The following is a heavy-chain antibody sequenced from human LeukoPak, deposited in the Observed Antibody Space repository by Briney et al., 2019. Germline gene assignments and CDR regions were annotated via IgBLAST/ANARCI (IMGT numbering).Heavy chain of an antibody. CDR2: ISGSGSTI. V-gene: IGHV3-48*02. Sequence: GGSLRLSCAASGFTFSSYTMNWVRQAPGRGLEWVSYISGSGSTIYYAVSVKGRFTISRDNAKSSLYLQMNSLRDEDTAVYYCARAYGAFDIWGQGTMVTVSS. J-gene: IGHJ3*02. D-gene: IGHD2-8*01. CDR1: GFTFSSYT. CDR3: ARAYGAFDI.